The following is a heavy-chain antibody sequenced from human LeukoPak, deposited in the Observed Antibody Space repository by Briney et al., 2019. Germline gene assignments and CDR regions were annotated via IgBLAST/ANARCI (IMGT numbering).Heavy chain of an antibody. CDR3: ARVYYGANWFDP. CDR1: GGTFSSYA. CDR2: IIPIFGTA. V-gene: IGHV1-69*13. Sequence: SVKVSCKGSGGTFSSYAISWVRQAPGQGLEWMGGIIPIFGTANYAQKFQGRVTITADESTSTAYMELSSLRSEDTAVYYCARVYYGANWFDPWGQGTLVTVSS. J-gene: IGHJ5*02. D-gene: IGHD4-17*01.